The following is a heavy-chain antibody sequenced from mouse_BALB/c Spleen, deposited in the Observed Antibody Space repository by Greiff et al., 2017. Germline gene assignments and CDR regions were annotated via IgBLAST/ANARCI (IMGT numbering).Heavy chain of an antibody. Sequence: VQLQQSGAELVRPGVSVKISCKGSGYTFTDYAMHWVKQSHAKSLEWIGVISTYYGDASYNQKFKGKATMTVDKSSSTAYMELARLTSEDSAIYYCAIYGYDEGYYFDYWGQGTTLTVSS. CDR3: AIYGYDEGYYFDY. CDR2: ISTYYGDA. CDR1: GYTFTDYA. D-gene: IGHD2-2*01. V-gene: IGHV1S137*01. J-gene: IGHJ2*01.